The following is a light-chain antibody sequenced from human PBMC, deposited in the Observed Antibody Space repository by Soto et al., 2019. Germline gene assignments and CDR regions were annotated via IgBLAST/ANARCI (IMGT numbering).Light chain of an antibody. J-gene: IGKJ5*01. CDR2: DAS. V-gene: IGKV3-11*01. CDR3: QQRTNWPIT. Sequence: EIVLTQSPATLSWSPWARASLSCRASQNVYTYFSWYQQKPGQAPRLLIYDASNRATGIPARFNASGSGTDFTLTISDLEPEDVAVYYCQQRTNWPITFGQGTRLEI. CDR1: QNVYTY.